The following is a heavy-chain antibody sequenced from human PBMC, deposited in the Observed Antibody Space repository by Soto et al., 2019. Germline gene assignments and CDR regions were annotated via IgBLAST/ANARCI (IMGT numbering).Heavy chain of an antibody. Sequence: LYLHFTVSGGSISNSYWRWIRQPAGKGLVWIGRIYTSGSTSYNPSPKSRDTMSVDTSKNQFSLTLSSVTAADTAVYFCAREEGDSASYDNNWFAPWYQGTLVTV. CDR2: IYTSGST. CDR3: AREEGDSASYDNNWFAP. CDR1: GGSISNSY. J-gene: IGHJ5*02. D-gene: IGHD1-26*01. V-gene: IGHV4-4*07.